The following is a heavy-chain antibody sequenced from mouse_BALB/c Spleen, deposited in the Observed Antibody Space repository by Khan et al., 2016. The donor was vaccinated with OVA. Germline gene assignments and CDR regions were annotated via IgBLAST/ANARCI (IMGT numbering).Heavy chain of an antibody. Sequence: VQLQESGPDLVAPSQSLSITCSVSGFSLTSFAIHWVRQPPGKGLEWLVVIWSDGRTTYNSSLKSRLSISKDNSKSQVFLKINSLQTDDTAMYYCARQQFPLSMDSWGQGTSVTVSS. V-gene: IGHV2-6-2*01. J-gene: IGHJ4*01. CDR3: ARQQFPLSMDS. CDR2: IWSDGRT. CDR1: GFSLTSFA.